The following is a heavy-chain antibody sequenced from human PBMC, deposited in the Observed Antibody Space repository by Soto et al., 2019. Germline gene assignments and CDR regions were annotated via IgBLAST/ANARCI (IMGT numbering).Heavy chain of an antibody. V-gene: IGHV1-2*02. CDR2: IDRNNGGT. J-gene: IGHJ4*02. D-gene: IGHD2-2*01. Sequence: ASVKVSCKASGYTFATYYIHWVRQAPGQGLEWMGWIDRNNGGTNYAQKFQGRVTMTKDTSISTAYMEMTSLRSDDTAIYYCASELYSASWVNNHSFDSWGPGTLVTVSS. CDR1: GYTFATYY. CDR3: ASELYSASWVNNHSFDS.